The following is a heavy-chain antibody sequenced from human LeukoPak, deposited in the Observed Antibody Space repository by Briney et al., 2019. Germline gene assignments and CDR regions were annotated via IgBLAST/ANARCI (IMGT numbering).Heavy chain of an antibody. D-gene: IGHD6-13*01. CDR3: ARGRHIAAAVYYYYMDV. J-gene: IGHJ6*03. CDR2: INAYNGNT. Sequence: ASVKVSCKASGYTFTSYIISWVRQAPGQGLEWMGWINAYNGNTDYAQRVQGRVTMTTDTSTSTAYMELRSLRSDDTAVYYCARGRHIAAAVYYYYMDVWGRGTPVTVSS. CDR1: GYTFTSYI. V-gene: IGHV1-18*01.